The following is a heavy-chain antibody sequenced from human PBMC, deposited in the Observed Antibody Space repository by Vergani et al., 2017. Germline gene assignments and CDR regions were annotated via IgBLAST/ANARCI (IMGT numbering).Heavy chain of an antibody. Sequence: QVQLQESGPGLVTPSETLSLTCSVSGYSISSGYYWGWIRQPPGKGLEWIGSMAHTGNNHYNPSLKSRVTISVDTSKNQFFLNLSSETAADTAVYYCARPHDYYRSGTDLWEFEYWGRGTLVIVSS. CDR1: GYSISSGYY. CDR2: MAHTGNN. J-gene: IGHJ4*02. V-gene: IGHV4-38-2*02. CDR3: ARPHDYYRSGTDLWEFEY. D-gene: IGHD3-10*01.